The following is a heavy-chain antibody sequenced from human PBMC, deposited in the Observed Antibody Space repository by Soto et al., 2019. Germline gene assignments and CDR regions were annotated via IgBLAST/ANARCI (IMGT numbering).Heavy chain of an antibody. CDR2: MNPNSGNT. CDR1: GYTFTRYD. CDR3: ARITGTTRGAFDI. D-gene: IGHD1-7*01. J-gene: IGHJ3*02. Sequence: ASVKVSCKASGYTFTRYDINWVRQATGQGLEWMGWMNPNSGNTGYAQKFQGRVTMTRNTSISTAYMELSSLRSEDTAVYYCARITGTTRGAFDIWGQGTMVTVSS. V-gene: IGHV1-8*01.